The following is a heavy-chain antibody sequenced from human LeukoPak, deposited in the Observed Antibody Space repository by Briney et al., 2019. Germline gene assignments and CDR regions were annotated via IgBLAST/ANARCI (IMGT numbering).Heavy chain of an antibody. J-gene: IGHJ5*02. CDR3: ARVLYGGYDWYWFDP. V-gene: IGHV4-59*01. CDR2: IYYSGST. CDR1: GGSLSSYY. D-gene: IGHD5-12*01. Sequence: PSESLSLTCTVSGGSLSSYYWSWIRQPPGKGLEWIGYIYYSGSTNYNPSLKSRVTISVDTSKNQFSLKLSSVTAADTAVYYCARVLYGGYDWYWFDPWGQGTLVTVSS.